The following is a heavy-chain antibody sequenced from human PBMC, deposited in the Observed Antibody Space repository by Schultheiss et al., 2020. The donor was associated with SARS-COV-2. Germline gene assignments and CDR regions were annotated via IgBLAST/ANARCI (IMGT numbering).Heavy chain of an antibody. Sequence: GGSLRLSCAASGFTFSSYAMSWVRQAPGKGLEWVSYISSSGSTIYYADSVKGRFTISRDNAKNSLYLQMNSLRAEDTAVYYCARDGYSSSLDYWGQGTLVTVSS. CDR1: GFTFSSYA. J-gene: IGHJ4*02. CDR3: ARDGYSSSLDY. V-gene: IGHV3-48*04. D-gene: IGHD6-6*01. CDR2: ISSSGSTI.